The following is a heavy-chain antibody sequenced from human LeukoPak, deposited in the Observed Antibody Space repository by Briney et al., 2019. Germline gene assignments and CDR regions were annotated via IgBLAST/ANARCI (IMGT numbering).Heavy chain of an antibody. J-gene: IGHJ4*02. Sequence: SETLSLACTVSGASISSGSYYCSWLRQPAGKGLEWIGSIYTSGNNNYNPSRKSRVTISVDTSKNQFSLKLSSVTAADTAVYYCARGDGYNIDYWGQGTLVTVSS. V-gene: IGHV4-61*02. CDR3: ARGDGYNIDY. CDR2: IYTSGNN. CDR1: GASISSGSYY. D-gene: IGHD5-24*01.